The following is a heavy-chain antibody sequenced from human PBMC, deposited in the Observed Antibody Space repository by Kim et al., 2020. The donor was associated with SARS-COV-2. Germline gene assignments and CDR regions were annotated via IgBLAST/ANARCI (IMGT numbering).Heavy chain of an antibody. CDR3: ARFGVREQQLVRDGGGDYYYYGMDV. D-gene: IGHD6-13*01. CDR1: GGSISSSNW. V-gene: IGHV4-4*02. J-gene: IGHJ6*02. CDR2: IYHSGST. Sequence: SETLSLTCAVSGGSISSSNWWSWVRQPPGKGLEWIGEIYHSGSTNYNPSLKSRVTISVDKSKNQFSLKLSSVTAADTAVYYCARFGVREQQLVRDGGGDYYYYGMDVWGQGTTVTVSS.